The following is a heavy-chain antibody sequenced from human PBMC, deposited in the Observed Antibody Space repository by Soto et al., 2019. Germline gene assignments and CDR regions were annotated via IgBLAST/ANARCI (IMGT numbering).Heavy chain of an antibody. CDR2: IYYSGSS. V-gene: IGHV4-31*03. J-gene: IGHJ4*02. Sequence: QVQLQESGPGLVKPSQTLSLTCTVSGGSISSGGYYWSWIRQHPGKGLEWIGYIYYSGSSYYNPSFKSRVTISVDTSKNKFSLKLSSVTAADTAVYYCVRAYDFPGVPIDYWGQGTLVTVSS. CDR1: GGSISSGGYY. D-gene: IGHD3-3*01. CDR3: VRAYDFPGVPIDY.